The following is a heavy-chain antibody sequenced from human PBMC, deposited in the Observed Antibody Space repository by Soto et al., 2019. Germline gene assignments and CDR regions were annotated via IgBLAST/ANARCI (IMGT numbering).Heavy chain of an antibody. V-gene: IGHV5-51*03. J-gene: IGHJ3*02. Sequence: GESLKISCKGSGYNFANYWIGWVRQMPGKGLEWMGMIFPGDSDTKNSPSLQGQITMSVDKSDSSAYLQWRSLKASDTAMYYCAAGYTTGLDAFDIWGQGTMVTVSS. CDR1: GYNFANYW. CDR3: AAGYTTGLDAFDI. D-gene: IGHD6-13*01. CDR2: IFPGDSDT.